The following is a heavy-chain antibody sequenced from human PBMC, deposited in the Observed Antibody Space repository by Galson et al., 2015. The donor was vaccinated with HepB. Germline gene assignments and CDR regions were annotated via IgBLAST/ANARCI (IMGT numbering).Heavy chain of an antibody. CDR2: IRSNGDDT. CDR1: GFKFYNYA. J-gene: IGHJ3*01. V-gene: IGHV3-64*05. Sequence: SLRLSCAASGFKFYNYAMHWLRQAPGTRLDYYSAIRSNGDDTGYADSVKGRFAVSRDNSKNTLYVQMSTLRPEDTAVYYCSSDAFDVWGQGTMVIVSS. CDR3: SSDAFDV.